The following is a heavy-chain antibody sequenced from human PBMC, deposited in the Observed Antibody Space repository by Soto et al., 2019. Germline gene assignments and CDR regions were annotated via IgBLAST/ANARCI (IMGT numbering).Heavy chain of an antibody. Sequence: QVQLVESEGGVVQPGRSLRLSWAASGFTFSNYGMHWVRQAPGKGLEWVTVISYDGNVAYYADSVKGRFTSSRDNSKNTLYLQMNSLRTEDTAVYYCAKEGPITNWYFDYWGQGTLVTVSS. CDR3: AKEGPITNWYFDY. CDR1: GFTFSNYG. J-gene: IGHJ4*02. V-gene: IGHV3-30*18. D-gene: IGHD1-1*01. CDR2: ISYDGNVA.